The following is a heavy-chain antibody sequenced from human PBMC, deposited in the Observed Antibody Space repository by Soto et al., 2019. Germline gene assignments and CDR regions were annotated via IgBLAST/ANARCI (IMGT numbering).Heavy chain of an antibody. CDR3: ARGVLGAY. Sequence: SETLSLTCTVSGGSISSYYWSWIRQPPGKGLEWIGYIYYSGSTNYNPSLKSRVTISVDTSKNQFSLKLSSVTAADTAVYYCARGVLGAYWGQGTLVTVSS. V-gene: IGHV4-59*01. CDR1: GGSISSYY. CDR2: IYYSGST. J-gene: IGHJ4*02. D-gene: IGHD2-8*01.